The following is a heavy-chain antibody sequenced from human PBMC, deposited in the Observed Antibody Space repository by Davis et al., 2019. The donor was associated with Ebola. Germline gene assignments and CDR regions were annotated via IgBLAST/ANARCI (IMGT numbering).Heavy chain of an antibody. Sequence: SETLSLTCTVSGGSISSGDYYWSWIRQPPGKGLEWIGSIYYSGSTYYNPSLKSRVTISVDTSKNQFSLKLSSVTAADTAVYYCARPRIAAPYNWFDPWGQGTLVTVSS. CDR2: IYYSGST. V-gene: IGHV4-39*01. D-gene: IGHD6-13*01. J-gene: IGHJ5*02. CDR3: ARPRIAAPYNWFDP. CDR1: GGSISSGDYY.